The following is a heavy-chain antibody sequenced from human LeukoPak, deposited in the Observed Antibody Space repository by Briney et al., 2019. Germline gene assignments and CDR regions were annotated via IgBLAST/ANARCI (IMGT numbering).Heavy chain of an antibody. CDR2: ITSSSAYI. D-gene: IGHD3-3*01. Sequence: PGGSLRLSCAASGFTFSSYAMSWVRQAPGKGLEWVSCITSSSAYIYYADSVKGRFTISRDNAKNSLYLQMNGLRAEDTAVYYCARVDYDFHMDVWGKGTTVTVSS. CDR3: ARVDYDFHMDV. CDR1: GFTFSSYA. J-gene: IGHJ6*03. V-gene: IGHV3-21*01.